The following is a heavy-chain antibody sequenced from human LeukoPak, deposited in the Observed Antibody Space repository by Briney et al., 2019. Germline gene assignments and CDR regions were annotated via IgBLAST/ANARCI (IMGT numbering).Heavy chain of an antibody. V-gene: IGHV1-2*04. J-gene: IGHJ4*02. CDR1: GYTFTGYY. D-gene: IGHD6-19*01. CDR2: INPNSGGT. Sequence: ASVKVSCKASGYTFTGYYMHWVRQAPGQGLEWMGWINPNSGGTNYAQKFQGWVTMTRDTSTSTVYMELSSLRSEDTAVYYCARDWGRIAVAGLFDYWGQGTLVTVSS. CDR3: ARDWGRIAVAGLFDY.